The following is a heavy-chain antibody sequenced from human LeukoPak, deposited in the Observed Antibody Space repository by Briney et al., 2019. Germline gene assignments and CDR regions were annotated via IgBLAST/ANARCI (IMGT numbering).Heavy chain of an antibody. J-gene: IGHJ4*02. Sequence: KAGGSLRLSCAASGFTFSSYSMNWVRQAPGKGLEWVSSISSSSSYIYYADSVKGRFTISRDNAKNSLYLQMNSLRAEDTAVYYCARGVEVTYCDILTGIDYWGQGTLVTVSS. CDR3: ARGVEVTYCDILTGIDY. CDR2: ISSSSSYI. D-gene: IGHD3-9*01. V-gene: IGHV3-21*01. CDR1: GFTFSSYS.